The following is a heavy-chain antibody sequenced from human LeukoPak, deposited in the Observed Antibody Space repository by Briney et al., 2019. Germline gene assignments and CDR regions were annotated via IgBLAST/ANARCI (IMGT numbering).Heavy chain of an antibody. J-gene: IGHJ6*03. Sequence: GESLKISCKGSGYSFTNYWIGWVRQIPGKGLELMGIIYTGDSDTRYSPSFQGQVTISADRSINTAYLQWSSLKASDSAMYYCARLEVSGYYYMDVWGIGTTVTVSS. D-gene: IGHD3-10*01. CDR1: GYSFTNYW. CDR3: ARLEVSGYYYMDV. V-gene: IGHV5-51*01. CDR2: IYTGDSDT.